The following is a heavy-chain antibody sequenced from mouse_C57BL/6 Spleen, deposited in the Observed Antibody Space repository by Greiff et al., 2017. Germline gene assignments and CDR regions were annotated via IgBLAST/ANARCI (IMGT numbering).Heavy chain of an antibody. Sequence: EVKLVESEGGLVQPGSSMKLSCTASGFTFSDYYMAWVRQVPEKGLEWVANINYDGSSTYYLDSLKSRFIISRDNAKNILYLQMSSLKSEDTATYYCARADYDGTDYFDYWGQGTTLTVSS. D-gene: IGHD2-4*01. CDR1: GFTFSDYY. CDR2: INYDGSST. CDR3: ARADYDGTDYFDY. V-gene: IGHV5-16*01. J-gene: IGHJ2*01.